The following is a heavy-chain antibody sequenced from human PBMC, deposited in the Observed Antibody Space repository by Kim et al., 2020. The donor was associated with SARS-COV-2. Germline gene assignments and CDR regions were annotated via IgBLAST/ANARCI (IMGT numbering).Heavy chain of an antibody. CDR3: ARDPSGIAAAGDAHAFDI. CDR2: IYYSGST. J-gene: IGHJ3*02. V-gene: IGHV4-31*03. D-gene: IGHD6-13*01. CDR1: GGSISSDGYY. Sequence: SETLSLTCTVSGGSISSDGYYWSWIRQHPGKGLEWIGYIYYSGSTYYNPSLKSRVTISVDTSKNQFSLKLSSVTAADTAVYYCARDPSGIAAAGDAHAFDIWGPGTMVTFSS.